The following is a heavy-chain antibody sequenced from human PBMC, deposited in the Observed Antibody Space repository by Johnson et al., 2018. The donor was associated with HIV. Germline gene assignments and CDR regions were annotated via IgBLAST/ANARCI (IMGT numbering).Heavy chain of an antibody. CDR1: GFTFSSYA. J-gene: IGHJ3*02. Sequence: VQLVESGGGLVQPGGSLRLSCAASGFTFSSYAMSWVSQAPGKGLEWVSAISGSGGSTYSADSVKGRFTISRDNSKNTLYLQMNSLRAEDTALYYCAKDPNGNDVGYAFDIWGQGTMGTVSS. D-gene: IGHD1-1*01. CDR2: ISGSGGST. CDR3: AKDPNGNDVGYAFDI. V-gene: IGHV3-23*04.